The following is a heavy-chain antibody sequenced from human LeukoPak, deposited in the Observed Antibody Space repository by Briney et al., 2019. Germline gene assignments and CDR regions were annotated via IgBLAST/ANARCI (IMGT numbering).Heavy chain of an antibody. CDR3: ARDHLANLASRLFDP. CDR2: IYYSWST. Sequence: SGTLSLTCTVSGGSISGYYWNWIRQPPEKGLEWIGYIYYSWSTNYNPSLKNRVTISVDTSKNQFSLKLSSVTAADTAVYYCARDHLANLASRLFDPWGQGTLVTVSS. J-gene: IGHJ5*02. V-gene: IGHV4-59*01. D-gene: IGHD3-3*01. CDR1: GGSISGYY.